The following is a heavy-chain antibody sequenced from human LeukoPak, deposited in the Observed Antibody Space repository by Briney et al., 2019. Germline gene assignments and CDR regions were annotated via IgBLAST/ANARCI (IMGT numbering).Heavy chain of an antibody. D-gene: IGHD1-14*01. CDR3: AEDWDENDSRAGIDY. CDR1: EXTFSTYA. V-gene: IGHV3-23*01. J-gene: IGHJ4*02. Sequence: GGPLRLSCAASEXTFSTYAMSWVRPAPGKGLEWVSAIVSGGGKTYYADSVKGRFTISRDNSKSTLYLQMNSLSAEDTAVYYRAEDWDENDSRAGIDYWGQGTLVTVSS. CDR2: IVSGGGKT.